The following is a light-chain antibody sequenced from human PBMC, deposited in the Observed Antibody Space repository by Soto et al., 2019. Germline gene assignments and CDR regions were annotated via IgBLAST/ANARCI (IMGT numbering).Light chain of an antibody. CDR2: GAF. CDR1: QSVSSSK. CDR3: QQYASSPRT. J-gene: IGKJ1*01. Sequence: EIVLTQSPGTLSLSPGERATLSCRASQSVSSSKLAWYQQRPGQAPRLLIYGAFSRATGIPDRLSGSGSGTDFTLTISRLEPEDLAVYYCQQYASSPRTFGQGDKLEIK. V-gene: IGKV3-20*01.